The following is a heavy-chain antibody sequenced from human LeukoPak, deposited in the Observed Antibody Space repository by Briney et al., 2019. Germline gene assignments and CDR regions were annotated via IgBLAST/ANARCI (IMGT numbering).Heavy chain of an antibody. CDR2: INAGGANT. J-gene: IGHJ5*02. V-gene: IGHV1-46*01. D-gene: IGHD4-11*01. CDR1: GYTFTAYY. CDR3: ARDLHSNWFDP. Sequence: ASVKVSCKASGYTFTAYYMHWVRQAPGQGLEWMGTINAGGANTNYARQFQGRVTMTRDTSTSTVYVELSSLRSEDTAVYYCARDLHSNWFDPWGQGTLVTVSS.